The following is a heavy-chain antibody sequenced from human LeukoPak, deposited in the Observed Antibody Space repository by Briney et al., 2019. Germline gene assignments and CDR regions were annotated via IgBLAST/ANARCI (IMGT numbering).Heavy chain of an antibody. CDR3: ARASGQLVKSDFDY. CDR2: ISYDGSNK. D-gene: IGHD6-13*01. CDR1: GFTFSSYA. V-gene: IGHV3-30*04. Sequence: GGSLRLSCAASGFTFSSYAMHWVRQAPGEGLEWVALISYDGSNKYYADSVKGRFTISRDNSKNTLYLQMNSLRAEDTAVYYCARASGQLVKSDFDYWGQGTLVTVSS. J-gene: IGHJ4*02.